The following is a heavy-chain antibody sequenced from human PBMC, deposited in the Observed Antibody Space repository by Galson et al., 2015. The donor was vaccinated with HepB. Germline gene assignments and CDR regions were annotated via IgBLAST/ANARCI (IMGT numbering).Heavy chain of an antibody. CDR2: IRSKANNYAT. Sequence: SLRLSCAASGFTSSGSAIHWVRQASGKGPEWVGRIRSKANNYATSYVPSLKGRFTISRDDSKNMAYLHMKSLKTEDTAVYYCSRVGDLSGYSSRWGQGTLVTVSS. CDR3: SRVGDLSGYSSR. D-gene: IGHD6-13*01. CDR1: GFTSSGSA. V-gene: IGHV3-73*01. J-gene: IGHJ4*02.